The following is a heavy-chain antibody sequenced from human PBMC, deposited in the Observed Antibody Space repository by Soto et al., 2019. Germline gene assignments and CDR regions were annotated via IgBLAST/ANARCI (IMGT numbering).Heavy chain of an antibody. CDR2: IRSSSSNI. Sequence: EVQLVESGGGLVKPGGSLRLSCAASGFTFSSYSMNWVRQAPGKGLEWVSAIRSSSSNIYYADSVKGRFTISRDNAKNSLYLQMNSLRAEDTAVYYCARADPAGTRDTIYYDYGMDVWGQGTTVTVSS. CDR1: GFTFSSYS. CDR3: ARADPAGTRDTIYYDYGMDV. D-gene: IGHD3-3*01. J-gene: IGHJ6*02. V-gene: IGHV3-21*01.